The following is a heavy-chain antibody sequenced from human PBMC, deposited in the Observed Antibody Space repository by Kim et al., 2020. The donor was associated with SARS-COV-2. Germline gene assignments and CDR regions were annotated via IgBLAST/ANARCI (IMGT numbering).Heavy chain of an antibody. D-gene: IGHD6-13*01. CDR2: ISSDSFYT. Sequence: GGSLRLSCAASGFTFSSYTMNWVRQAPGKGLEWVSSISSDSFYTYYADSVKGRFTISRDNAKSSLYLQMNSLRAEDTAVYFCTREWHQLVLYDYWGQGTLVTVSS. CDR3: TREWHQLVLYDY. J-gene: IGHJ4*02. V-gene: IGHV3-21*01. CDR1: GFTFSSYT.